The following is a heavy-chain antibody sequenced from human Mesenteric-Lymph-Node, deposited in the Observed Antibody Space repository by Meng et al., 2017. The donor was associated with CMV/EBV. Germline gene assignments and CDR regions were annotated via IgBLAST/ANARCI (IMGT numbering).Heavy chain of an antibody. CDR3: ARSAWYFYNGMDV. Sequence: SETLSLTCSVSDGSISSSSYYWGWIRQPPGKGLEWIGSINYSGSTDYNPSLKSRVTISVDMSKNQFSLKMRSVTAADTDVYYCARSAWYFYNGMDVWGHGTTVTVSS. V-gene: IGHV4-39*07. CDR2: INYSGST. J-gene: IGHJ6*02. CDR1: DGSISSSSYY.